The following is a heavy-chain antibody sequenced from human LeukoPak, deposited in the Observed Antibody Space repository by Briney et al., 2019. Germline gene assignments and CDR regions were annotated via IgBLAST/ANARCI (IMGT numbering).Heavy chain of an antibody. CDR2: ISSSGSTI. CDR3: ARDRDNWNYGAHYYYMDV. CDR1: GFTFSDYY. J-gene: IGHJ6*03. V-gene: IGHV3-11*01. D-gene: IGHD1-7*01. Sequence: GGSLRLSCAASGFTFSDYYMSWIRQAPGKGLERVSYISSSGSTIYYADSVKGRFTISRDNAKNSLYLQMNSLRAEDTAVYYCARDRDNWNYGAHYYYMDVWGKGTTITVSS.